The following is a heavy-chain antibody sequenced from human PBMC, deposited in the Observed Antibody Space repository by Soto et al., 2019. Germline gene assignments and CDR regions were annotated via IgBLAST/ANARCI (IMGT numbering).Heavy chain of an antibody. CDR3: ARLDFWSGYYTNYYYGMDV. Sequence: PSETLSLTCTVSGGSISSSSYYWGWIRQPPGKGLEWIGSIYYSGSTYYNPSLKSRVTISVDTSKNQFSLKLSSVTAADTAVYYCARLDFWSGYYTNYYYGMDVWGQGTKVTVSS. CDR1: GGSISSSSYY. D-gene: IGHD3-3*01. J-gene: IGHJ6*02. CDR2: IYYSGST. V-gene: IGHV4-39*01.